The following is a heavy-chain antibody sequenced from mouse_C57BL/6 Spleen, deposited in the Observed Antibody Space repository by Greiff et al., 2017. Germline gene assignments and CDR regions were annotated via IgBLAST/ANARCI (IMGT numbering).Heavy chain of an antibody. J-gene: IGHJ4*01. CDR1: GYSFTSYY. CDR3: ARSSSYAMDY. V-gene: IGHV1-66*01. Sequence: QLQQSGPELVKPGASVKISCKASGYSFTSYYIHWVKQRPGQGLEWIGWIYPGSGNTKYNEKFKGKATLTADTSSSTAYMQLSSLTSEDSAVYYCARSSSYAMDYWGQGTSVTVSS. D-gene: IGHD6-1*01. CDR2: IYPGSGNT.